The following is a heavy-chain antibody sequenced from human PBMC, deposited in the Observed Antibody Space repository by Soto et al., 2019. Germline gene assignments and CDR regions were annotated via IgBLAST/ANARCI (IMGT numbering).Heavy chain of an antibody. V-gene: IGHV3-23*01. CDR1: GFSFSSYA. CDR3: ATAARPNYYYGMDV. J-gene: IGHJ6*02. D-gene: IGHD6-6*01. CDR2: ISGSGGST. Sequence: EVQLLESGGGLVQPGGSLRLSCAASGFSFSSYAMSWVRQAPGKGLEWVSAISGSGGSTYYADSVKGRFTISRDNSKNTLYLQMNSLRAEDTAVYYCATAARPNYYYGMDVWGQGTTVTVSS.